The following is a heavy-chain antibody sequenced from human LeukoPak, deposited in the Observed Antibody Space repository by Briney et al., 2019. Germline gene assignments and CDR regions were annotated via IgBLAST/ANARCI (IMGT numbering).Heavy chain of an antibody. J-gene: IGHJ4*02. CDR1: GGSVSSGGYY. V-gene: IGHV4-31*03. CDR2: IYYTGST. Sequence: PSETLSLTCTVSGGSVSSGGYYWVWIRQRPGKGLEWIGYIYYTGSTSYNPSLKSRLTIAVDTSKNQFSLKLTSVTAADTAVYYCARRYYYDSSGYYAGYDYWGQGTLVTVSS. CDR3: ARRYYYDSSGYYAGYDY. D-gene: IGHD3-22*01.